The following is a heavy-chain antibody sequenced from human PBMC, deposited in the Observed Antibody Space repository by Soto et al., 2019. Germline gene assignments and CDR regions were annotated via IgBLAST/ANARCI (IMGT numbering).Heavy chain of an antibody. D-gene: IGHD3-10*01. J-gene: IGHJ6*02. CDR2: ISGSGGST. V-gene: IGHV3-23*01. Sequence: GGSLRLSCAASGFTFSSYAMSWVRQAPGKGLEWVSAISGSGGSTYYADSVKGRFTISRDNSKNTLYLQMNSLRAEDTAVYYCAKNLRRGEHGRPYYGRDVWAKGPRSPSP. CDR1: GFTFSSYA. CDR3: AKNLRRGEHGRPYYGRDV.